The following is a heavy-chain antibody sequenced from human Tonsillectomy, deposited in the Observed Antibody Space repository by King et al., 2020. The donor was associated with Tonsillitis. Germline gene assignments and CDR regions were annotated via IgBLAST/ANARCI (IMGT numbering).Heavy chain of an antibody. CDR3: ARGATYYYDGSGFYYGVSERRGMDV. CDR2: IKQDGSEK. J-gene: IGHJ6*02. D-gene: IGHD3-22*01. CDR1: GFTFSRYW. Sequence: VQLVESGGGLVQPGGSLRLSCAASGFTFSRYWMNWVRQAPGKGLEWVANIKQDGSEKYYVDSVKGRFTISRDNAENSLYLQMNSLRGEDTAVYYCARGATYYYDGSGFYYGVSERRGMDVWGQGTTVTVSS. V-gene: IGHV3-7*01.